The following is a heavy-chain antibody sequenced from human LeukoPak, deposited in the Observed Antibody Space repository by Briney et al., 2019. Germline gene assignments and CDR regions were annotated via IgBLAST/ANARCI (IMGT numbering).Heavy chain of an antibody. CDR3: VIAAFDY. V-gene: IGHV1-46*01. J-gene: IGHJ4*02. CDR2: INPSDGST. CDR1: GYTFTTYY. D-gene: IGHD2-21*01. Sequence: ASVKVSXKASGYTFTTYYLHWMRQAPGQGLEWMAIINPSDGSTSNAQKFQGRVTVTMDTSTSTVNMELSSLRSEDTAVYYCVIAAFDYWGQGTLVTVSS.